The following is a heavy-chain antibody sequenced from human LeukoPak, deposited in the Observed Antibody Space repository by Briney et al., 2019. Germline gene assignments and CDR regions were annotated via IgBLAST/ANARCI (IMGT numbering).Heavy chain of an antibody. CDR2: INHSGST. Sequence: SETLSLTCAVYGGSFSGYYWNWIRQPPGKGLEWIGEINHSGSTNYNPSLKSRVTISVDTSKNQFSLKLSSVTAADTAVYYCARYVIAAAGTGYYYYYYMDVWGKGTTVTVSS. CDR3: ARYVIAAAGTGYYYYYYMDV. V-gene: IGHV4-34*01. J-gene: IGHJ6*03. CDR1: GGSFSGYY. D-gene: IGHD6-13*01.